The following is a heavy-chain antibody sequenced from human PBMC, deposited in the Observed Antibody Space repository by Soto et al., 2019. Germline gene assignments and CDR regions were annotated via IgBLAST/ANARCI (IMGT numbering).Heavy chain of an antibody. CDR1: GFTFSSYA. CDR2: ISGSGGST. D-gene: IGHD2-21*02. Sequence: GRSLRLSCAASGFTFSSYAMRWVRQAPGKGLEWVSAISGSGGSTYYADSVKGRFTISRYKSKNRLYLQMNSLRAEDTGVYYCARSDCVDYSYGYCMDDWGQGTTVTVSS. V-gene: IGHV3-23*01. CDR3: ARSDCVDYSYGYCMDD. J-gene: IGHJ6*02.